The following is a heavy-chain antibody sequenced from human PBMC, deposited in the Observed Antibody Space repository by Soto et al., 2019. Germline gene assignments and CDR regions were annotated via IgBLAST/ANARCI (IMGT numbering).Heavy chain of an antibody. V-gene: IGHV3-48*03. J-gene: IGHJ6*02. CDR2: ISSSGSTI. CDR3: AREKGVAPSSRGWYYYYGMDV. CDR1: GFTFSSYE. Sequence: PGGSLRLSCAASGFTFSSYEMNWVRQAPGKGLEWVSYISSSGSTIYYADSVKGRFTISRDNAKNSLYLQMNSLRAEDTAVYYCAREKGVAPSSRGWYYYYGMDVWGQGTTVTVSS. D-gene: IGHD2-2*01.